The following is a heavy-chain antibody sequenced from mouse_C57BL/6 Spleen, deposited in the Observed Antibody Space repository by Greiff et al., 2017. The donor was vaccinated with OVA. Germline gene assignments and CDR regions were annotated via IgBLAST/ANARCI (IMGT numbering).Heavy chain of an antibody. Sequence: VQLKQPGAELVRPGSSVKLSCKASGYTFTSYWMDWVKQRPGQGLEWIGNIYPSDSETHYNQKFKDKATLTVDKSSSTAYMQLSSLTSEDSAVYYCARRYGSSYYAMDYWGQGTSVTVSS. J-gene: IGHJ4*01. CDR3: ARRYGSSYYAMDY. CDR1: GYTFTSYW. V-gene: IGHV1-61*01. D-gene: IGHD1-1*01. CDR2: IYPSDSET.